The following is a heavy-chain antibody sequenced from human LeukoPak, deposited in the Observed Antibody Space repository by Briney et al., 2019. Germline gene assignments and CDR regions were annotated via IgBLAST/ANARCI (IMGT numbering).Heavy chain of an antibody. CDR3: ARDGTRASWFDP. CDR2: ISAYNGKT. V-gene: IGHV1-18*01. CDR1: GYTFNSYG. Sequence: ASXKVSCKASGYTFNSYGISWVRQAPGQGLEWVGWISAYNGKTNSAQKFQGRVTMTTDTSTRTAYMELRSLRSDDTAVYYCARDGTRASWFDPWGQGTLVTVSS. D-gene: IGHD1-26*01. J-gene: IGHJ5*02.